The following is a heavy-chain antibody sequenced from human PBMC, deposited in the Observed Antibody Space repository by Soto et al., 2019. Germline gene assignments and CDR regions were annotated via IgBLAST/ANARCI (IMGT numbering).Heavy chain of an antibody. J-gene: IGHJ4*02. Sequence: QLQLQESGPGLVKPSETLSLTCTVSGGSISSSSYFWGWIRQPPGKGLEWIGSIYYSGGTYYNPSRKSRVTISLGPSTNQFYLKMSSVTAADTAVSYCASVNMTGDYLDHWGQGTLVTVSS. CDR1: GGSISSSSYF. D-gene: IGHD3-9*01. CDR3: ASVNMTGDYLDH. V-gene: IGHV4-39*01. CDR2: IYYSGGT.